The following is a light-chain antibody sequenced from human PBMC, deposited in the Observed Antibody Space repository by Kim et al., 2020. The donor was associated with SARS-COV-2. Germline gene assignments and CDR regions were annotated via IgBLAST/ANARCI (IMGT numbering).Light chain of an antibody. Sequence: ESVGDRVTSSCRASQDIRNELGWYQQNPGRAPKRLIYGASSLQSWVPSRFSGSGYGTEFTLTSSSVQPEDFATYYCLQHSTYPITFGQGTRLEIK. CDR2: GAS. CDR3: LQHSTYPIT. J-gene: IGKJ5*01. CDR1: QDIRNE. V-gene: IGKV1-17*01.